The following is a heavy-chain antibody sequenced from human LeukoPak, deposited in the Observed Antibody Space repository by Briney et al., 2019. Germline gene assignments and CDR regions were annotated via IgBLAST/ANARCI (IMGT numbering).Heavy chain of an antibody. D-gene: IGHD3-22*01. CDR2: INHSGST. CDR1: GGSFSGYY. J-gene: IGHJ4*02. Sequence: SETLSLTCAVYGGSFSGYYWSWIRQPPGKGLEWIGEINHSGSTNYNPSLKSRVTISVDTSKNQFSLKLSSVTAADTAVYYCARLPNYYDSSSSDYWGQGTLVTVSS. CDR3: ARLPNYYDSSSSDY. V-gene: IGHV4-34*01.